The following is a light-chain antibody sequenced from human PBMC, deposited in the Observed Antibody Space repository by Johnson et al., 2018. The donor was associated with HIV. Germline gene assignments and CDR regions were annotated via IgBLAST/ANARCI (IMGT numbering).Light chain of an antibody. CDR2: DNN. Sequence: QSMLTQPPSVSAAPGQKVTISCSGSSSNIVNNYVSWYQQLPGTAPKLLIYDNNKRPSGIPDRFSGSKSGTSATLGITGLQTGDEADYYCGTWDSSLSAYVFGTGTKVTVL. V-gene: IGLV1-51*01. CDR3: GTWDSSLSAYV. J-gene: IGLJ1*01. CDR1: SSNIVNNY.